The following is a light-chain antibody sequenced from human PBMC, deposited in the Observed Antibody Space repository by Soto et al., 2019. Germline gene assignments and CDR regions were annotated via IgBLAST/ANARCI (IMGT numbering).Light chain of an antibody. CDR2: DAS. V-gene: IGKV1-5*02. Sequence: DSQMTQSRSSLYASGGDRVTLICRASQSVSTRLAWYQQKPGKAPKVLIYDASSWAGGVPSGFTGSGSGTEFTLTINSLQPDDFATYYCRQYHTSSITFGQGTRLEIK. CDR1: QSVSTR. CDR3: RQYHTSSIT. J-gene: IGKJ5*01.